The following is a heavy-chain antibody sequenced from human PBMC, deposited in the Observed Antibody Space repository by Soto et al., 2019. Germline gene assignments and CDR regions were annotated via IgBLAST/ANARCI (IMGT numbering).Heavy chain of an antibody. J-gene: IGHJ6*02. Sequence: PGGSLRLSCVGSGFTFSTYSINWVRQAPGKGLEWVSSISSRSDIYYADSVKGRFTISRDNARNSVSLQMNSLRAEDTAVYYCAREYTAWPLAYGLDVWGQGTTVTVSS. CDR3: AREYTAWPLAYGLDV. V-gene: IGHV3-21*01. CDR1: GFTFSTYS. CDR2: ISSRSDI. D-gene: IGHD2-2*02.